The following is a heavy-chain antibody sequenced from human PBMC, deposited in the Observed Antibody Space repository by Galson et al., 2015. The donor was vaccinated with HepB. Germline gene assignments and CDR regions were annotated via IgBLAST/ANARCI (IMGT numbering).Heavy chain of an antibody. CDR3: ARDSSSWFYSYYGTDV. D-gene: IGHD6-13*01. J-gene: IGHJ6*02. CDR2: ISAYNGNT. Sequence: SVKVSCKASGYTFTSYGISWVRQAPGQGLEWMGWISAYNGNTKYAQKLQGRVTMTTDTSTSTAYMELMSLRSDDTAVYYCARDSSSWFYSYYGTDVWGQGTTVTVSS. CDR1: GYTFTSYG. V-gene: IGHV1-18*04.